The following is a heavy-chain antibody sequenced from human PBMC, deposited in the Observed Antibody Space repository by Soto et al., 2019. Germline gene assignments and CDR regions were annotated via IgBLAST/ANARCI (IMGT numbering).Heavy chain of an antibody. V-gene: IGHV3-23*01. D-gene: IGHD3-10*01. CDR2: ISGSGGST. CDR3: AKSLRGIIIDFDY. J-gene: IGHJ4*02. Sequence: AGVSLRVSWAAAGCTFITNAMSWVRQAPGKGLEWVSAISGSGGSTYYVDSVKGRFTISRDNSKNTLYLQMNSLRAEDTAVYYCAKSLRGIIIDFDYWGRGTQVTVSS. CDR1: GCTFITNA.